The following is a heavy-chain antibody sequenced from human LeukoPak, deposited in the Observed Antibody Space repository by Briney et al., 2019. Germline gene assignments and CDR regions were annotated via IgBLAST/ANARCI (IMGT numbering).Heavy chain of an antibody. CDR2: ISSSSSYI. Sequence: PGGSLRLSCAASGFTLSSYSMNWVRQAPGKGLEWVSSISSSSSYIYYADSVKGRFTISRDNAKNSLYLRMNSLRAEDTAVYYCARCRITMVRGDLYYFDYWGQGTLVTVSS. V-gene: IGHV3-21*01. D-gene: IGHD3-10*01. CDR1: GFTLSSYS. J-gene: IGHJ4*02. CDR3: ARCRITMVRGDLYYFDY.